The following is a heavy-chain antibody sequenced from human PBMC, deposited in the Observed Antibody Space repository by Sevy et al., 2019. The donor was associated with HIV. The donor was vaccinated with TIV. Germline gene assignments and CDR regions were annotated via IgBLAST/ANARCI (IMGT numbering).Heavy chain of an antibody. CDR1: GYTFISYD. V-gene: IGHV1-8*01. Sequence: ASVKVSCKASGYTFISYDIIWVRQASGQGLEWMGWMNPNSGNTGYAQKLQGRVTLTRNTSINTAYMELSSLGSEDTAVYYCARGGRVRGIIGYYGMDVWGQRTTVTVSS. CDR3: ARGGRVRGIIGYYGMDV. J-gene: IGHJ6*02. D-gene: IGHD3-10*01. CDR2: MNPNSGNT.